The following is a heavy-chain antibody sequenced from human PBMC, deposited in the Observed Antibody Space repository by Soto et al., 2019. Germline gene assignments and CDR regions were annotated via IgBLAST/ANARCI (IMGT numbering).Heavy chain of an antibody. CDR1: GFTFSDYY. CDR3: ARRAGYHYYYYYMDV. CDR2: ISSSGSTI. D-gene: IGHD1-1*01. V-gene: IGHV3-11*01. Sequence: PGGSLRLSCAASGFTFSDYYMSWIRQAPGKGLEWVSYISSSGSTIYYADSVKGRFTISRDNAKNSLYLQMNSLRAEDTAVYYFARRAGYHYYYYYMDVWGKGTTVTVSS. J-gene: IGHJ6*03.